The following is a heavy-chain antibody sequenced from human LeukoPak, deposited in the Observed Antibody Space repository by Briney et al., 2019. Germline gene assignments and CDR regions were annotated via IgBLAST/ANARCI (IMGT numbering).Heavy chain of an antibody. D-gene: IGHD2-2*01. CDR3: ARGGTHIVVVPAAPPVVGGYDGAFDI. CDR2: IRSSGSTI. Sequence: GGSLRLSCAASGFTFSSYEMNWVRQAPGKGLEWVSYIRSSGSTIYYADSVKGRFTISRDNAKNSLYLQMNSLRAEDTAVYYCARGGTHIVVVPAAPPVVGGYDGAFDIWGQGTMVTVSS. CDR1: GFTFSSYE. V-gene: IGHV3-48*03. J-gene: IGHJ3*02.